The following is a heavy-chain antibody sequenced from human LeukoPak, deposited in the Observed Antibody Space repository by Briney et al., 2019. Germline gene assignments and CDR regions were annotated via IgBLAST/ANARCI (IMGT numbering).Heavy chain of an antibody. CDR3: ARVGYSFSINDWSRTGLGAYPTKYYYYMDV. Sequence: PSETLCLTCAVYGGSLSDYSWTWIRQAPGEGLEWIGQINHNGGTNHNPSLVSRVFMSVDTSKNQFSLKVSSVTAADTAVYYCARVGYSFSINDWSRTGLGAYPTKYYYYMDVWGKGTTVTVSS. CDR2: INHNGGT. V-gene: IGHV4-34*01. CDR1: GGSLSDYS. D-gene: IGHD5-18*01. J-gene: IGHJ6*03.